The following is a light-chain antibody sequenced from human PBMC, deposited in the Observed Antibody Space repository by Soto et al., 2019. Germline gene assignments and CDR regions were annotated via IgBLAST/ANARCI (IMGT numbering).Light chain of an antibody. Sequence: QSVLTQPPSASGTPGQRVIISCSGSRSNIGSNTVNWYQQFPGTTPKLLIYSNNQRPSGVPDRLSGSKSGTSASLAISGLQSEDEADYYCSAWDDRLSVYVFGTGTKLTVL. CDR3: SAWDDRLSVYV. CDR1: RSNIGSNT. J-gene: IGLJ1*01. CDR2: SNN. V-gene: IGLV1-44*01.